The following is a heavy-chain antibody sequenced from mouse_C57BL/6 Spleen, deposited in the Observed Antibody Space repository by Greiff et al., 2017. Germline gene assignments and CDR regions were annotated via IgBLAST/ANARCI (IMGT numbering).Heavy chain of an antibody. CDR2: INYDGSST. Sequence: EVHLVESEGGLVQPGSSMKLSCTASGFTFSDYYMAWVRQVPEKGLEWVANINYDGSSTYYLDSLKSRFIISRDNAKNILYLQMSSLKSEDTATYYCARDGGSRPSTYPYYFDYWGQGTTLTVSS. CDR3: ARDGGSRPSTYPYYFDY. J-gene: IGHJ2*01. D-gene: IGHD5-1*01. CDR1: GFTFSDYY. V-gene: IGHV5-16*01.